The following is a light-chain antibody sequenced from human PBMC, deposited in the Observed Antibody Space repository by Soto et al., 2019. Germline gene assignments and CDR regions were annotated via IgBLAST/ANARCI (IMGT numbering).Light chain of an antibody. Sequence: EIVLTQSPGTLPLSPGERATLSCRASQRVTSSNLAWYQQKPGQAPRLLIHGASTRATGIPDRFTGGGSGTDFTLTVTRLEPEDSAVYYCQQYESSPLTFSGGTKVDIK. CDR2: GAS. V-gene: IGKV3-20*01. J-gene: IGKJ4*01. CDR1: QRVTSSN. CDR3: QQYESSPLT.